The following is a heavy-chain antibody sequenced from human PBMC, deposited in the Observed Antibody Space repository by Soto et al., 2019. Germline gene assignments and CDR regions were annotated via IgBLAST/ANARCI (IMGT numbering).Heavy chain of an antibody. CDR3: AKANMGSRWHSYFQH. J-gene: IGHJ1*01. Sequence: EVQLVESGGVVVQPGGSLRLSCAASGFTFDDYTMHWVRQAPGKGLEWVSLISWDGGSTYYADSVKGRFTISRDNSKNSLYLQMKSLRTEDTALYYCAKANMGSRWHSYFQHWGQGTLVTVSS. V-gene: IGHV3-43*01. D-gene: IGHD6-13*01. CDR1: GFTFDDYT. CDR2: ISWDGGST.